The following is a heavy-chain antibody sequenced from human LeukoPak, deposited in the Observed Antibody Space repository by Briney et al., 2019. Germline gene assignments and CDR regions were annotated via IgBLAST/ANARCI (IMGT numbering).Heavy chain of an antibody. CDR3: ATRGYSKRTEKNFDY. CDR1: GFTFSSYS. Sequence: PGGSLRLSCAASGFTFSSYSMNWVRQAPGKGLEWVSYISSSSSTIYYADSVKGRFTISRDNAKNSLYLQMNSLRAEDTAVYYCATRGYSKRTEKNFDYWGQGTLVTVSS. J-gene: IGHJ4*02. CDR2: ISSSSSTI. D-gene: IGHD5-18*01. V-gene: IGHV3-48*01.